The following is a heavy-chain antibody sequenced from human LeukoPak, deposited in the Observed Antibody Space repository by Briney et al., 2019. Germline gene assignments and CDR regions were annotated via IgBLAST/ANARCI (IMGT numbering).Heavy chain of an antibody. D-gene: IGHD2-2*01. Sequence: GGSLRLSCAASGFTFSDYYMSWIRQAPGKGLEWVSYISSNGSTIYYADSVKGRFTISRDNAKNSPYLQMNSLRAEDTAVYYCARDSGIYCSSTSCYLLWGQGTLVTVSS. CDR3: ARDSGIYCSSTSCYLL. J-gene: IGHJ4*02. CDR2: ISSNGSTI. CDR1: GFTFSDYY. V-gene: IGHV3-11*04.